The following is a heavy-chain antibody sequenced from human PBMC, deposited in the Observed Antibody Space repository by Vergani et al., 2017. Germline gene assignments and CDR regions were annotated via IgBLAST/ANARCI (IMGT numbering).Heavy chain of an antibody. J-gene: IGHJ4*02. CDR3: ARALLLWFGEGEYYFDY. V-gene: IGHV3-30-3*01. Sequence: VQLVESGGGLVKPGGSLRLSCAASGFTFSSYAMHWVRQAPGKGLEWVAVISYDGSNKYYADSVKGRFTISRDNSKNTLYLQMNSLRAEDTAVYYCARALLLWFGEGEYYFDYWGQGTLVTVSS. D-gene: IGHD3-10*01. CDR2: ISYDGSNK. CDR1: GFTFSSYA.